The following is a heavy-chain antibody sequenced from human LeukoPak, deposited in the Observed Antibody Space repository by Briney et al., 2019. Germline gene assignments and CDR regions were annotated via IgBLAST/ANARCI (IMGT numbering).Heavy chain of an antibody. CDR3: AKAGGGYYDTTYFDY. D-gene: IGHD3-22*01. CDR1: GFTFDDYA. CDR2: ISWNSGSI. Sequence: PGGSLRLSCAASGFTFDDYAMHWVRQAPGKGLEWVSGISWNSGSIGYADSVKGRFTISRDNAKNSLYLQMNSLRAEDTALYYCAKAGGGYYDTTYFDYWGQGTLVTVSS. V-gene: IGHV3-9*01. J-gene: IGHJ4*02.